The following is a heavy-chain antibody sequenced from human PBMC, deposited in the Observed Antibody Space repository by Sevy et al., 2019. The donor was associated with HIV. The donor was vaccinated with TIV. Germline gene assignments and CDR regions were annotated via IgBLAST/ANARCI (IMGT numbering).Heavy chain of an antibody. Sequence: GGSLRLSCAASGFTFSNYWMSWVRQAPGKGLEWVANIKEDGSENYYVDSVKGRFTVSRDNAKNSLYLQMNSRRAEDKAVYYCARVGGCSSTSCFAYWFDPWGQGTLVTVSS. V-gene: IGHV3-7*03. CDR1: GFTFSNYW. D-gene: IGHD2-2*01. J-gene: IGHJ5*02. CDR2: IKEDGSEN. CDR3: ARVGGCSSTSCFAYWFDP.